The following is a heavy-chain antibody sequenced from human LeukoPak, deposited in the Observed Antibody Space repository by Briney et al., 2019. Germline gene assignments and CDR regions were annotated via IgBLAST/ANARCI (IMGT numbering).Heavy chain of an antibody. V-gene: IGHV3-48*03. D-gene: IGHD3-22*01. CDR3: ARDSVGYYYDSSGRPDAFDI. Sequence: GSLRLSCAASGFTFSSYEMNWVRQAPGKGLEWVSYISSSGSTIYYADSVKGRFTISRDDAKNSLYLQMNSLRAEDTAVYYCARDSVGYYYDSSGRPDAFDIWGQGTMVTVSS. J-gene: IGHJ3*02. CDR2: ISSSGSTI. CDR1: GFTFSSYE.